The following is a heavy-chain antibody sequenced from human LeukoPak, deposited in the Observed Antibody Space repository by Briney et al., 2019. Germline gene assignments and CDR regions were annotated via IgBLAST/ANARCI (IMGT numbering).Heavy chain of an antibody. J-gene: IGHJ4*02. Sequence: SETLPLTCTVSGGSISSYYWHWIRQPPGKGLEWIGYLYYSGNTYYNPSLKSRVTMSVDTSKNQFSLKLSSVTAADTAVYFCARAAYCGGDCYYYFDYWGQGTLVTVSS. CDR1: GGSISSYY. CDR2: LYYSGNT. V-gene: IGHV4-59*01. CDR3: ARAAYCGGDCYYYFDY. D-gene: IGHD2-21*02.